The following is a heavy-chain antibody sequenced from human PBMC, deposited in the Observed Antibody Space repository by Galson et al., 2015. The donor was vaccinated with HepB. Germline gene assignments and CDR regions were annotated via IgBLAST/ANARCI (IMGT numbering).Heavy chain of an antibody. J-gene: IGHJ4*02. CDR2: IKSKTDGGTT. D-gene: IGHD2-21*02. CDR3: TFALPYCGGDCYSSGDY. CDR1: GFTFSNAW. Sequence: SLRLSCAASGFTFSNAWMNWVRQAPGKGLEWVGRIKSKTDGGTTDYAAPVKGRFTISRDDSKNTLYLQMNSLKTEDTAVYYCTFALPYCGGDCYSSGDYWGQGILVTVSS. V-gene: IGHV3-15*07.